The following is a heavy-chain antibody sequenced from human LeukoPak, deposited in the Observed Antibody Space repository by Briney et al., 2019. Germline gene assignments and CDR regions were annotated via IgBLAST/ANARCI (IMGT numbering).Heavy chain of an antibody. CDR2: INQDGSEK. CDR3: ARDRSHPHFDY. J-gene: IGHJ4*02. Sequence: GGSLRLSCAGSGFTFSSYWMHWVRQAPGKGLEWVANINQDGSEKYYVDSGKGRFTISRDNAKNSLYLQMNSLRAEDTAVYYCARDRSHPHFDYWGQGTLVTVSS. CDR1: GFTFSSYW. V-gene: IGHV3-7*01.